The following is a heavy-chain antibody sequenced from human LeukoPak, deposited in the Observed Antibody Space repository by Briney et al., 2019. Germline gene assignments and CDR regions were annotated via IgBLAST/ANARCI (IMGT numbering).Heavy chain of an antibody. CDR2: ISAYNGNT. J-gene: IGHJ4*02. Sequence: VASVTVSFKASGYTFTSYGISWVRQAPGQGLEWMGWISAYNGNTNYAQKLQGRVTMTTDTSTSTAYMELRSLRSDDTAVYYCASGGYYYDSSGYRLDYWGQGTLVTVSS. CDR3: ASGGYYYDSSGYRLDY. CDR1: GYTFTSYG. D-gene: IGHD3-22*01. V-gene: IGHV1-18*01.